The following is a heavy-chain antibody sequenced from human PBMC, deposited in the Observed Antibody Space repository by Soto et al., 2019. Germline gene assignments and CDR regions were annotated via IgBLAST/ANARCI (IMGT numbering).Heavy chain of an antibody. Sequence: ASVKVSCKASGYTFTSYAMHWVRQAPGQRLEWMGWINAGNGNTKYSQKFQGRVTITRDTSASTAYMELSSLRSEDTAVYYCARAPDFWSGYYYKSHNWFDPWGQGTLVTVPS. V-gene: IGHV1-3*01. CDR1: GYTFTSYA. J-gene: IGHJ5*02. CDR2: INAGNGNT. CDR3: ARAPDFWSGYYYKSHNWFDP. D-gene: IGHD3-3*01.